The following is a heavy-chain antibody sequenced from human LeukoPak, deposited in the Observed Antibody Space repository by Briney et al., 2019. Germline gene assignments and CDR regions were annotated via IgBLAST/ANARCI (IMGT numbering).Heavy chain of an antibody. CDR2: TYYRSKWYN. D-gene: IGHD6-19*01. V-gene: IGHV6-1*01. CDR3: ARDFGTTGWHTFDY. J-gene: IGHJ4*02. CDR1: GDSVSSKNGA. Sequence: SQTLPLTFVVSGDSVSSKNGAWNWLRQSPSRGLEWLGRTYYRSKWYNDYEESMEGRMTISQDTSKNQYSLHLNSVTPDDTAVYYCARDFGTTGWHTFDYWGQGTLVTVSS.